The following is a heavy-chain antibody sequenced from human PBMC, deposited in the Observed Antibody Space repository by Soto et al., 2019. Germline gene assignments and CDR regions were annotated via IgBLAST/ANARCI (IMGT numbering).Heavy chain of an antibody. CDR3: AASYCISTSCYERSWFDP. V-gene: IGHV1-58*01. CDR2: IVVGSGNT. J-gene: IGHJ5*02. CDR1: GFTFTSSA. Sequence: SVKVSCKASGFTFTSSAVQWVRQARGQRLEWIGWIVVGSGNTNYAQKFQERVTITRDMSTSTAYMELSSLRSEDTAVYYCAASYCISTSCYERSWFDPWGHGTLVTVSS. D-gene: IGHD2-2*01.